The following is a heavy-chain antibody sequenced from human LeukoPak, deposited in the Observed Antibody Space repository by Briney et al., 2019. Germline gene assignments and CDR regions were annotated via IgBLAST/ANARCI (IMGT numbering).Heavy chain of an antibody. CDR1: GFTFNSYS. V-gene: IGHV3-21*01. Sequence: GGSLRLSCAASGFTFNSYSMNWVRQAPGKGLEWVSSVSSSPSYNYYADSVKGRFSISRDNAKNSLYLQMNSLRAEDTAIYYCARDRSPIERIFDYWGQGTLVTVSP. CDR3: ARDRSPIERIFDY. D-gene: IGHD1-26*01. CDR2: VSSSPSYN. J-gene: IGHJ4*02.